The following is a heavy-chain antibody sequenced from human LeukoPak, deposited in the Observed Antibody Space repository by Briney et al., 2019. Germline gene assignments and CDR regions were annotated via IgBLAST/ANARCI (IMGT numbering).Heavy chain of an antibody. CDR2: INPNSGGT. D-gene: IGHD1-26*01. V-gene: IGHV1-2*02. CDR3: ARAKVGATVDY. CDR1: GYTFAGYY. J-gene: IGHJ4*02. Sequence: ASVKVSCKASGYTFAGYYIHWVRQAPGQGLEWMGWINPNSGGTNYAQKFQGRVTMTRDTSISTAYMELSRLRSDDTAVYYCARAKVGATVDYWGQGTLVTVSS.